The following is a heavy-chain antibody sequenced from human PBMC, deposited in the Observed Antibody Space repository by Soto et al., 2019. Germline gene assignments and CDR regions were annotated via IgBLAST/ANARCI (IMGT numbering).Heavy chain of an antibody. V-gene: IGHV1-69*13. CDR1: GGTFSSYA. D-gene: IGHD3-16*01. CDR2: IIPIFGTA. Sequence: SVKVSCKASGGTFSSYAISWVRQAPGQGLEWMGGIIPIFGTANYAQKFQGRVTITADASTSTAYMELSSLRSDDTAVYYCARVNMITFGGVSDSDYRGQGTLVTVSS. CDR3: ARVNMITFGGVSDSDY. J-gene: IGHJ4*02.